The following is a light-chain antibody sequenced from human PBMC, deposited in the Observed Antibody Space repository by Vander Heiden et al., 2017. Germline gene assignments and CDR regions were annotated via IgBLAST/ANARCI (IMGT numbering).Light chain of an antibody. CDR2: WGC. CDR1: QSDLYSPNNKNY. V-gene: IGKV4-1*01. CDR3: QQDNSNPQT. J-gene: IGKJ1*01. Sequence: DSVITPCPDSLAASPGEIATINCKSSQSDLYSPNNKNYSPWYQQIPGQPPKVLICWGCTRESEVPDRFKARKSRIDVTLTMSSLLAEDVAVYYCQQDNSNPQTFGQGTKVEIK.